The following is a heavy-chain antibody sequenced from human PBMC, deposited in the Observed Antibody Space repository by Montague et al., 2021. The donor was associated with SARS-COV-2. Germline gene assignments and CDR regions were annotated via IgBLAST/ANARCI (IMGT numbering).Heavy chain of an antibody. J-gene: IGHJ5*02. D-gene: IGHD2/OR15-2a*01. Sequence: SETLSLTCTVSGGSITGYYWSWIRQPPGKGLEWIGYIHFTGSTYXNPSLKSRLTISADTPKKQVSLRLTSVTAADTAVYFCARSNIVRWLPDLWGQGTLVTVSS. CDR1: GGSITGYY. CDR2: IHFTGST. V-gene: IGHV4-59*01. CDR3: ARSNIVRWLPDL.